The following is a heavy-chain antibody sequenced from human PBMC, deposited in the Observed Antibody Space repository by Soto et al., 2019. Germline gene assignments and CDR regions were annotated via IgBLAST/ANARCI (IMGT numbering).Heavy chain of an antibody. CDR1: GGTFSSYA. CDR3: GRAESPDTAYFSDY. J-gene: IGHJ4*02. Sequence: WASVKVSCKASGGTFSSYAISWVRQAPGQGLEWMGGIIPIFGTANYAQKFQGRVTMTRDTAIRTAYMEVSSLRSDDTAVYYCGRAESPDTAYFSDYWGQGTLVTVSS. D-gene: IGHD5-18*01. CDR2: IIPIFGTA. V-gene: IGHV1-69*05.